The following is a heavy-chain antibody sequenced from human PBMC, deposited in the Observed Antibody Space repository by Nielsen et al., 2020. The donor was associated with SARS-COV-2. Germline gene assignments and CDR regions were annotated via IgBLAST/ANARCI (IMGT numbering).Heavy chain of an antibody. Sequence: ASVKVSCKASGYTFTGYYMHWVRQAPGQGLEWMGWINPNSGGTNYAQKFQGRVTMTRDTSISTAYLEVTRLRSDDTAVYYCARRGSIPARPLDYWGLGTLVTVSS. D-gene: IGHD6-6*01. CDR1: GYTFTGYY. CDR2: INPNSGGT. CDR3: ARRGSIPARPLDY. V-gene: IGHV1-2*02. J-gene: IGHJ4*02.